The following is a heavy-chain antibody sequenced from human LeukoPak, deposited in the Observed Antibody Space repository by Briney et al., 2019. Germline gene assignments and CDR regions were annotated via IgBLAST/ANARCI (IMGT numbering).Heavy chain of an antibody. D-gene: IGHD6-19*01. Sequence: PGGSLRLSCAASGFTFSSYSRNWVRQARGKGPEWVSYIRSSSSTIYYADSGKGRFTISRDNAKKSLYLQMNSLRAEDTAVYYCARNHVAVACTDFDYWGQGPLVTVSS. CDR2: IRSSSSTI. V-gene: IGHV3-48*01. CDR3: ARNHVAVACTDFDY. J-gene: IGHJ4*02. CDR1: GFTFSSYS.